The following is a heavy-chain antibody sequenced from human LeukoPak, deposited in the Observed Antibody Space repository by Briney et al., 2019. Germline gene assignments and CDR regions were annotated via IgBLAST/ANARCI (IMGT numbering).Heavy chain of an antibody. J-gene: IGHJ4*02. V-gene: IGHV3-30-3*01. CDR1: GFTFSSFW. CDR2: ISYDGSNK. Sequence: GGSLRLSCAASGFTFSSFWVSWVRQAPGKGLEWVAVISYDGSNKYYADSVKGRFTISRDNSKNTLYLQMNSLRAEDTAVYYCARDKESRRDGYNHYFDYWGQGTLVTVSS. D-gene: IGHD5-24*01. CDR3: ARDKESRRDGYNHYFDY.